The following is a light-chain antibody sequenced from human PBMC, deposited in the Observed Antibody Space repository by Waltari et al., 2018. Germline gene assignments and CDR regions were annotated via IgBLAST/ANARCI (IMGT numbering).Light chain of an antibody. V-gene: IGKV1-39*01. CDR1: QSISTY. CDR3: KQSYSTPRT. CDR2: AAS. J-gene: IGKJ1*01. Sequence: DIQMTQSPSSLSASIGDRVTITCRASQSISTYLSWYQQKPGKAPKLLIYAASNLQSGVPSRFSGSGSGTDFTLTVSSLQPEDFATYYCKQSYSTPRTFGLGTKVEIK.